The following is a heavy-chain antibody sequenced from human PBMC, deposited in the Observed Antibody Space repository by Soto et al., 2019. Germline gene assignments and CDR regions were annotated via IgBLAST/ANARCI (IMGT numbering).Heavy chain of an antibody. CDR2: ISYDGSNK. CDR3: ARDGLDCGGDCYAHFDY. Sequence: QVQLVESGGGVVQPGRSLRLSCAASGFTFSRYAMHWVRQAPGKGLEWVAVISYDGSNKYYADSVKGRFTISRDNSKNTLYLQMNSLRAEDTAVYYCARDGLDCGGDCYAHFDYWGQGTLVTVSS. J-gene: IGHJ4*02. D-gene: IGHD2-21*02. V-gene: IGHV3-30-3*01. CDR1: GFTFSRYA.